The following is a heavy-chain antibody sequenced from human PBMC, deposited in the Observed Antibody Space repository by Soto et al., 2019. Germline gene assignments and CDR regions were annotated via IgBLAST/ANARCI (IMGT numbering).Heavy chain of an antibody. CDR3: ARPIRYYYERRGQSAWFDP. D-gene: IGHD3-22*01. CDR1: GGTFSSSS. Sequence: QVQLVQSGAEVKKPGSSVKVSCKASGGTFSSSSISWVRQAPGQGLEWMGGIIPIFGTANYTQKFQGRVTITADESTSTAYMELSSLSSDDTAVYYCARPIRYYYERRGQSAWFDPWGQGTLVTVSS. J-gene: IGHJ5*02. V-gene: IGHV1-69*12. CDR2: IIPIFGTA.